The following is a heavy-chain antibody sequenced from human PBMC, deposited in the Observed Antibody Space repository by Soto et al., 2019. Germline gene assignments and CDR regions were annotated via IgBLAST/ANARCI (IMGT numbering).Heavy chain of an antibody. D-gene: IGHD6-19*01. CDR1: GGSFSGYY. Sequence: TSETLSLTCAVYGGSFSGYYWSWIRQPPGKGLEWIGEINHSGSTNYNPSLKSRVTISVDTTKNQFSLKLSSVTAADTAVYYCARGGWYRLNWFDPWGQGTLVTVSS. CDR2: INHSGST. V-gene: IGHV4-34*01. CDR3: ARGGWYRLNWFDP. J-gene: IGHJ5*02.